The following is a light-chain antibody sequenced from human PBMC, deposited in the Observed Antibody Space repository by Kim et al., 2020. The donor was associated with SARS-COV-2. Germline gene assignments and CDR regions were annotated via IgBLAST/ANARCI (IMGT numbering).Light chain of an antibody. CDR2: QDT. J-gene: IGLJ2*01. V-gene: IGLV3-1*01. Sequence: VSPGQTASITCSGDKLGDKYVCWYQQKPGQSPVLVIYQDTKRPSGSPERFSGSNSGNTATLTISGTQAMDEADYYCQAWDSSTHVVFGGGTQLTVL. CDR1: KLGDKY. CDR3: QAWDSSTHVV.